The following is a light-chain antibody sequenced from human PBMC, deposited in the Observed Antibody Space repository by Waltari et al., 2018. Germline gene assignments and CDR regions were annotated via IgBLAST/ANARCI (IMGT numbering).Light chain of an antibody. Sequence: QSVLTPPPSVSGAPGQTVPISCAGSGSTLGAAYSVHWYQQVPGTAPKLLINHKTNRPSGVPERLSGSKSGTSASLAITGLQAEDEADYYCQSYDDSLSGGVFGGGTKLTVL. J-gene: IGLJ3*02. CDR1: GSTLGAAYS. CDR2: HKT. CDR3: QSYDDSLSGGV. V-gene: IGLV1-40*01.